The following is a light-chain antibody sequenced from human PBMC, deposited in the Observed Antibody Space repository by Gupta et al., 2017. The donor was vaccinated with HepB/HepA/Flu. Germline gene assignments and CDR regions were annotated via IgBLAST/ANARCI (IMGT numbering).Light chain of an antibody. J-gene: IGKJ1*01. CDR1: QSISSW. V-gene: IGKV1-5*03. Sequence: DIQMTQSPSTLSASVGDRVTITCRASQSISSWLAWYQQKPGNAPKLLIYKASSLESGVPSRFSGSGSGTEFTLTISSRQPDDFAAYYCQQYNDYSSWTFGQGTKVEIK. CDR2: KAS. CDR3: QQYNDYSSWT.